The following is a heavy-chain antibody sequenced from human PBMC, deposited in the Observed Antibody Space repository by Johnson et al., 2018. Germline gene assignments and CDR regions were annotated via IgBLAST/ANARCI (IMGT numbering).Heavy chain of an antibody. CDR2: IYPGDSDT. Sequence: EVQLLETGGEVKKPGESLKISCKGSGYSFTRYWIGWVRQMPGNGLAWMGIIYPGDSDTRSSPSFLGQVTISPDKSISPAYLQWSSLKASDPAMYYCARAVYYYDTHDAFDLWGQGTMVTVSS. CDR1: GYSFTRYW. CDR3: ARAVYYYDTHDAFDL. D-gene: IGHD3-22*01. V-gene: IGHV5-51*01. J-gene: IGHJ3*01.